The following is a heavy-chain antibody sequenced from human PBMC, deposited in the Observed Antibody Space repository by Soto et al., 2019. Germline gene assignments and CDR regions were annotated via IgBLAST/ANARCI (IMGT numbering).Heavy chain of an antibody. D-gene: IGHD5-12*01. CDR1: GFTFRSNW. J-gene: IGHJ4*02. V-gene: IGHV3-7*03. CDR2: IKQDGSEK. Sequence: LRLSCAASGFTFRSNWMSWVRQAPGKGLEWVANIKQDGSEKYYVDSVRGRFTISRDNAKNSLYLQMNSLRAEDTAVYYCATSGGGWLQPPVWGQGTLVTVSS. CDR3: ATSGGGWLQPPV.